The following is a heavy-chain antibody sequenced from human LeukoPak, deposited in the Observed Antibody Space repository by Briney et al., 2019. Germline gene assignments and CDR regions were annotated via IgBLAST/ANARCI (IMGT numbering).Heavy chain of an antibody. J-gene: IGHJ4*02. CDR3: ARGNWNLVIDF. CDR1: GGSISSYF. D-gene: IGHD1-7*01. CDR2: IYSTGST. V-gene: IGHV4-59*01. Sequence: PSETLSLTCTVSGGSISSYFWNWIRQPPGKRLEWIGYIYSTGSTNYNPSLQSRISMSVDTSKNQLSLKLSSMTAADTAVYYCARGNWNLVIDFWGQGTPVTVSS.